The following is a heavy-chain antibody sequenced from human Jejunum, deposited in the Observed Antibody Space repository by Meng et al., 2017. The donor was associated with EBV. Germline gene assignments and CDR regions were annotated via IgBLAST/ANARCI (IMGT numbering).Heavy chain of an antibody. CDR2: ISSGGTTI. CDR1: GFTFSDYS. J-gene: IGHJ4*02. D-gene: IGHD2-8*02. CDR3: ASPPGGGTGGY. Sequence: QGQLGVSGGGLVKPGGSLRLSCEVSGFTFSDYSMSWMCQAPGKGLEWVSYISSGGTTIYYADSVKGRFTISRDNGKNSLYLEMNSLRADDTAMYYCASPPGGGTGGYWGQGTLVTVSS. V-gene: IGHV3-11*01.